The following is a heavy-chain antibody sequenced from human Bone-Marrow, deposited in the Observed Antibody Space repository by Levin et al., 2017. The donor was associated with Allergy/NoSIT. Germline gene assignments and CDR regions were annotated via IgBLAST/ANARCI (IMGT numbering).Heavy chain of an antibody. V-gene: IGHV3-23*01. CDR3: AKDREDLWSLLSTEYFDL. D-gene: IGHD3-10*01. J-gene: IGHJ2*01. Sequence: PGGSLRLSCAASGFTFNNFGMNWVRQAPGKGLEWVSRINGVGSTTKYADSVRGRFTISRDNLNDILYLEMNSLTVDDTAVYFCAKDREDLWSLLSTEYFDLWGRGTLVTVS. CDR2: INGVGSTT. CDR1: GFTFNNFG.